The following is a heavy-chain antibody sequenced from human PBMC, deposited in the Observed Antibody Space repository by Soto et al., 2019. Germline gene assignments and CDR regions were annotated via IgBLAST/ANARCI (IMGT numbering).Heavy chain of an antibody. CDR2: IGSSGLSA. J-gene: IGHJ4*01. D-gene: IGHD2-2*02. CDR3: ARVAYTYGWIYDY. V-gene: IGHV3-21*01. CDR1: GIIFSSYS. Sequence: GGSLRLSCAASGIIFSSYSMNWVRQAPGKGLEWVSSIGSSGLSAYYADSVKGRFTISRDNAKNSLYLQMNSLRAEDTAVYFCARVAYTYGWIYDYWGQGSLVTVSS.